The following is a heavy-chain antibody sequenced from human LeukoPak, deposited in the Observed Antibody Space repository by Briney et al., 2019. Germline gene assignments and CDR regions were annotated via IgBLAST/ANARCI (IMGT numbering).Heavy chain of an antibody. Sequence: GGSLRLSCAASGFTFSSYAMSWVRQAPGKGLERVSAISGSGGSTYYADSVKGRFTISRDNSKNTLYLQMNSLRAEDTAVYYCAKLGKDTAMPSTYYFDYWGQGTLVTVSS. J-gene: IGHJ4*02. V-gene: IGHV3-23*01. CDR2: ISGSGGST. D-gene: IGHD5-18*01. CDR3: AKLGKDTAMPSTYYFDY. CDR1: GFTFSSYA.